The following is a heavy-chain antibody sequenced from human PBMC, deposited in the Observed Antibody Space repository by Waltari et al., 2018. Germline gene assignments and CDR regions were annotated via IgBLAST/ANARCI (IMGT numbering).Heavy chain of an antibody. CDR2: IGGNDGSI. Sequence: EVQLVESGGGLVKPGGSLRLSCAASGFTFSSYSMNWVRQTPGKGLQWVASIGGNDGSIYYADSIKGRFTVSRDNARSSLFLQMNSLRADDTALYFCAREAPNYYYYMDVWGKGTTVTVSS. CDR1: GFTFSSYS. CDR3: AREAPNYYYYMDV. J-gene: IGHJ6*03. V-gene: IGHV3-21*01.